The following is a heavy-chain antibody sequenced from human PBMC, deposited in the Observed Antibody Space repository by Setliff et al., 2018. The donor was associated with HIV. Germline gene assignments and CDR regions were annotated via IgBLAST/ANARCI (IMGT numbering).Heavy chain of an antibody. CDR2: INCNSGGT. Sequence: ASVKVSCKSSGYTFTGSFMHWVRQAPGQGLEWMGWINCNSGGTHYAQNFQGRVTMTRDTSINTAYMELSRLRSDDTAVYYCARDDHGDPFDYWGQGTLVTVSS. CDR3: ARDDHGDPFDY. V-gene: IGHV1-2*02. CDR1: GYTFTGSF. D-gene: IGHD4-17*01. J-gene: IGHJ4*02.